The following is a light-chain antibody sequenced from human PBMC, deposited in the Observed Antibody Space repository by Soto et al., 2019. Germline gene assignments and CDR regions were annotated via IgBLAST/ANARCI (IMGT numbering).Light chain of an antibody. CDR3: CSYAGSSTFNVL. Sequence: QSALTQPASVSGSPGQSITISCTGTSSDVGSYNLVSWYQQHPGKAPKLMIYECSKRPSGVSNRFSGSKSGNTASLTISGLQAEDEAAYYCCSYAGSSTFNVLFGGGTKLTVL. CDR1: SSDVGSYNL. J-gene: IGLJ2*01. CDR2: ECS. V-gene: IGLV2-23*03.